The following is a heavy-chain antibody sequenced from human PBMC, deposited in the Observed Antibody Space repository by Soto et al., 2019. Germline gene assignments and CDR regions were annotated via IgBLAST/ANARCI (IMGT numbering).Heavy chain of an antibody. D-gene: IGHD6-13*01. V-gene: IGHV1-3*01. CDR3: ARGYLIAAAGVPYYYYYMDV. Sequence: ASVKVSCKASGYTFTSYAMHWVRQAPGQRLEWMGWINAGNGNTKYSQKIQGRVTITRDTSASTAYMELSSLRSEDTAVYYCARGYLIAAAGVPYYYYYMDVWGKGTTVTVSS. J-gene: IGHJ6*03. CDR1: GYTFTSYA. CDR2: INAGNGNT.